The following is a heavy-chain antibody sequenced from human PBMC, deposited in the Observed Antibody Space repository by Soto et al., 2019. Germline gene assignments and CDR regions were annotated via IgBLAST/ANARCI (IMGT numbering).Heavy chain of an antibody. D-gene: IGHD6-13*01. CDR2: INPNSGGT. CDR1: GYTFTGYY. Sequence: ASVKVSCKASGYTFTGYYMHWVRQAPGQGLEWMGWINPNSGGTNYAQKFQGWVTMTRDTSISTAYMELSRLRSDDTAVYYCARAGYSSSWYLTYYYFYGMDVWGQGTTVTVSS. V-gene: IGHV1-2*04. CDR3: ARAGYSSSWYLTYYYFYGMDV. J-gene: IGHJ6*02.